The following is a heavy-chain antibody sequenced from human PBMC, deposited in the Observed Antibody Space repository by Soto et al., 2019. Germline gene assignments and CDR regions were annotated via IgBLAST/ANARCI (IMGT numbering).Heavy chain of an antibody. CDR1: GGSISSSSYY. D-gene: IGHD2-2*01. J-gene: IGHJ6*02. CDR2: IYYSGST. Sequence: PSETLSLTCTVSGGSISSSSYYWGWIRQPPGKGLEWIGSIYYSGSTYYNPSLKSRVTISVDTSKNQFSLKLSSVTAADTAVYYCVRVNVVVPAARSYYGMDVWGQGTTVIVSS. CDR3: VRVNVVVPAARSYYGMDV. V-gene: IGHV4-39*07.